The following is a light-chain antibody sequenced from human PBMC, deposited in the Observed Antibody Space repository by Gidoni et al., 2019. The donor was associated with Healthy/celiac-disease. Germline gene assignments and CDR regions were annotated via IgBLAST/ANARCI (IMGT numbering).Light chain of an antibody. CDR2: AAS. Sequence: DIQMTQSPSSLSASVGDRVTITCRASQSISSYLNWSQQKPGKAPKLLIYAASSLKSGVPSRFSGSGSGTDFTLTISSLQPEDFATYYCQQSYSTPPWTFGQGTKVEIK. CDR3: QQSYSTPPWT. CDR1: QSISSY. V-gene: IGKV1-39*01. J-gene: IGKJ1*01.